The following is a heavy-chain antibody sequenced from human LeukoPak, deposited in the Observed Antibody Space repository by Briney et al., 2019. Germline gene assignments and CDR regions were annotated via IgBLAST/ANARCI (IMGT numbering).Heavy chain of an antibody. Sequence: ASVKVSCKASGYTFTSYGISWVRQAPGQGLEWMGWISAYNGNTNYAQKLRGRVTMTTDTSTSTAYMELRSLRSDDTAVYYCARVTYSSSFVVGYYYYMDAWGKGTTVTVSS. CDR2: ISAYNGNT. CDR1: GYTFTSYG. V-gene: IGHV1-18*01. J-gene: IGHJ6*03. D-gene: IGHD6-6*01. CDR3: ARVTYSSSFVVGYYYYMDA.